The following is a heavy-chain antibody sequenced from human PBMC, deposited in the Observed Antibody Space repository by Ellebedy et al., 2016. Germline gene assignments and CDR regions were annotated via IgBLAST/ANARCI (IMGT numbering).Heavy chain of an antibody. CDR2: LYYSGTT. Sequence: GSLRLSXAASGFTLSSYSMNWVRQPPGKGLEWIGSLYYSGTTYYSPSLRGRITISVDTSRNQLSLKLSSVTAADTALYYCARRLSIGISGLGWFDPWGQGILVTVSS. D-gene: IGHD1-14*01. CDR3: ARRLSIGISGLGWFDP. V-gene: IGHV4-39*01. CDR1: GFTLSSYSMN. J-gene: IGHJ5*02.